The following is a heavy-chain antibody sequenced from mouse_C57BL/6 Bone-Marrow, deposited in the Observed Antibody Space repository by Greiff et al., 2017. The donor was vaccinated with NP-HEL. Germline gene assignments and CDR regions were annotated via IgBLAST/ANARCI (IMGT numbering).Heavy chain of an antibody. D-gene: IGHD1-1*01. J-gene: IGHJ1*03. V-gene: IGHV5-12*01. CDR1: GFTFSDYY. CDR2: ISNGGGST. Sequence: EVKLVESGGGLVQPGGSLKLSCAASGFTFSDYYMYWVRQTPEKRLEWVAYISNGGGSTYYPDPVKGRFTISRDNAKNTLYLQMSRLKSEDTAMYYCARHVDNGSSYWYFDVWGTGTTVTVAS. CDR3: ARHVDNGSSYWYFDV.